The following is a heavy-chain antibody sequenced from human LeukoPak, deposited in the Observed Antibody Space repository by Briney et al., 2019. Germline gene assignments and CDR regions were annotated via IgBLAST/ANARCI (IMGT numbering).Heavy chain of an antibody. V-gene: IGHV3-74*01. Sequence: PGGSLRLSCAASGFTFSSYWMHWVRQAPGKGLVWVSRINSDGSSTSYADSVKGRFTISRDNAKNTLYLQMNSLRAEDTAVYYWAREGVWRQQLVDYYYGMDVWGQGTTVTVSS. J-gene: IGHJ6*02. CDR3: AREGVWRQQLVDYYYGMDV. D-gene: IGHD6-13*01. CDR1: GFTFSSYW. CDR2: INSDGSST.